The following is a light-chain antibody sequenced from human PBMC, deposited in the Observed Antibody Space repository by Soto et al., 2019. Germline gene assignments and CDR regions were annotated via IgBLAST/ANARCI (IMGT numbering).Light chain of an antibody. Sequence: EIVVTQSPATLSVSPGERATLSCRASQSINSNLAWYQQKPGQAPRLLMFRASIRATGFPARFSGSGSGTEFNITISSLQSEDSAVYYCQQYNNWPRATFGGGTKVDIK. CDR2: RAS. J-gene: IGKJ4*01. CDR1: QSINSN. CDR3: QQYNNWPRAT. V-gene: IGKV3-15*01.